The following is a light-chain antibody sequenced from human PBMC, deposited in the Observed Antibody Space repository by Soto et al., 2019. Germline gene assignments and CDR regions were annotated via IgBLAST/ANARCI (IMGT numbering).Light chain of an antibody. Sequence: DIQMTQSPSSLSASVGDRVTITFRASQSISSYLNWYQQKPGKAPKLLIYAASNLETGVPSRFSGSGSGTDFTFTISSLQPEDIATYYCQQYENLPITFGQGTRLEIK. CDR1: QSISSY. CDR3: QQYENLPIT. J-gene: IGKJ5*01. V-gene: IGKV1-33*01. CDR2: AAS.